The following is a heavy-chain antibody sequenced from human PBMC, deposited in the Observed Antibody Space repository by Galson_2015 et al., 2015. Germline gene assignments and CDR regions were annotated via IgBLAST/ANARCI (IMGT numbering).Heavy chain of an antibody. CDR2: IYPGDSDT. V-gene: IGHV5-51*01. Sequence: QSGAEVKKAGESLEISCKGSGYRFTSHWIGWVRQMPGKGLEWMGIIYPGDSDTRYSPSFQGQVTISVDKSINTAYLQWSSLKASDTAMYYCVRTLLWFGEEMFDFWGQGTLVTVSS. CDR3: VRTLLWFGEEMFDF. CDR1: GYRFTSHW. J-gene: IGHJ4*02. D-gene: IGHD3-10*01.